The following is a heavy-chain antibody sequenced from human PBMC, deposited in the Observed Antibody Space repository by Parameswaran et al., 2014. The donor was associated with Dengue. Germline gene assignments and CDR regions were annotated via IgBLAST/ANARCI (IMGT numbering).Heavy chain of an antibody. CDR3: ARVDRYSVAGTWGWYFDY. J-gene: IGHJ4*02. V-gene: IGHV4-59*01. D-gene: IGHD6-19*01. CDR1: GGSISSYY. Sequence: ASETLSLTCTVSGGSISSYYWSWIRQPPGKGLEWIGYIYYSGSTNYNPSLKSRVTISVDTSKNQFSLKLSSVTAADTAVYYCARVDRYSVAGTWGWYFDYWGQGTLVTVSS. CDR2: IYYSGST.